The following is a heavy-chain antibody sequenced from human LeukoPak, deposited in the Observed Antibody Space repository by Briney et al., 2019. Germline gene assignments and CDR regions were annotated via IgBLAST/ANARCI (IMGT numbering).Heavy chain of an antibody. CDR3: ATSYYFGSGSYGYLDY. Sequence: PGGSLRLSCAASGFTVSSKYMSWVRQTPGKGPQWVALIYSSGDTYTADSVKGRFTISRDNSENTLYLQMDSLRAEDTAVYYCATSYYFGSGSYGYLDYWGQGTLVTVSS. V-gene: IGHV3-53*01. J-gene: IGHJ4*02. CDR1: GFTVSSKY. D-gene: IGHD3-10*01. CDR2: IYSSGDT.